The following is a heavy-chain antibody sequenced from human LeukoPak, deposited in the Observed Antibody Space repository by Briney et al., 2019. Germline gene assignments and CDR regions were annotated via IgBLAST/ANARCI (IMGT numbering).Heavy chain of an antibody. CDR2: IKQDGSEK. V-gene: IGHV3-7*01. D-gene: IGHD6-13*01. CDR3: ASRYSGSWYYYYYYMDV. Sequence: GGSLRLSCVASGFTFSSYWMSWVRQAPGKGLEWVANIKQDGSEKYYVDSVKGRFTISRDNAKNSLYLQMNSLRAEDTAVYYCASRYSGSWYYYYYYMDVWGKGTTVTVSS. CDR1: GFTFSSYW. J-gene: IGHJ6*03.